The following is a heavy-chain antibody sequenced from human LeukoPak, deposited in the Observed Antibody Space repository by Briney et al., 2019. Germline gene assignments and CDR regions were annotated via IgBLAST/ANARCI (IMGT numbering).Heavy chain of an antibody. CDR3: PRGDRTAGIACDI. D-gene: IGHD1-14*01. CDR2: IYYSGST. J-gene: IGHJ3*02. CDR1: GGSLSSYY. Sequence: PSEALSLTCTVSGGSLSSYYWSWIRQPPGKGLEWIGYIYYSGSTNYNHSLKSRVTISLDTSKNQFSLKLIPVPAAPTPLYSFPRGDRTAGIACDICGQGTMVTVSS. V-gene: IGHV4-59*01.